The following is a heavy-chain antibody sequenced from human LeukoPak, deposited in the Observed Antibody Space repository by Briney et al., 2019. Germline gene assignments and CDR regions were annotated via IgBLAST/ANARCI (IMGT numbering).Heavy chain of an antibody. V-gene: IGHV4-4*02. D-gene: IGHD3-10*01. CDR2: IYHSGST. Sequence: PSGTLSLTCAVSGGSISSSNWWSWVRQPPGKGLEWIGEIYHSGSTNYNPSLKSRVTISVDKSKNQFSLKLSSVTAADTAVYYCARGGSGSYYSTFDYWGQGTLVTVSS. J-gene: IGHJ4*02. CDR3: ARGGSGSYYSTFDY. CDR1: GGSISSSNW.